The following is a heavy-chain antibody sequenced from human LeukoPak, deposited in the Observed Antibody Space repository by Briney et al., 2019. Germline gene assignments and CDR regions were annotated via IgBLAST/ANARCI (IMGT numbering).Heavy chain of an antibody. CDR1: GFTFSDHA. J-gene: IGHJ4*02. CDR2: ISSSSSYI. CDR3: ARDTAGVGECFDY. D-gene: IGHD3-10*01. V-gene: IGHV3-21*01. Sequence: PGRSLGLSCAATGFTFSDHAVHWVRQAPGKGLEWISSISSSSSYIYYAGSVKGRFTISRDNAKNSLYLQMNSLRAEDTAVYYCARDTAGVGECFDYWGQGTLVTVSS.